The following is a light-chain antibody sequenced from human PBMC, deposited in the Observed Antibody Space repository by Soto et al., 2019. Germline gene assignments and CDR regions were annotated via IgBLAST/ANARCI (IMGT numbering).Light chain of an antibody. V-gene: IGLV7-46*01. CDR1: TGAVTSGHY. Sequence: QTVVTQEPSLTVSPGGTVTLTCGSSTGAVTSGHYPYWFQQKPGQAPRTLIYDTSNKHSWTPARFSGSLLGGKAALTLSGAQPEDEAGYYCLLSYSGPHVVFGGGTKLTVL. CDR3: LLSYSGPHVV. J-gene: IGLJ2*01. CDR2: DTS.